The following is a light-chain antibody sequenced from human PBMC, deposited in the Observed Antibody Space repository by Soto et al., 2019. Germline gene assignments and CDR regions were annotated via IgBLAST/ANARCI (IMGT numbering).Light chain of an antibody. J-gene: IGKJ4*01. CDR1: QTVFSN. V-gene: IGKV3D-15*01. Sequence: EIVMTQSPATLSVSPGEGATLSCRASQTVFSNLAWYQQKPGQSPRLLIYGASSRATGIPDRFSGSGSGTDFTLTINTLQAEDVAVYYCQQYYTTPLTFGGGTKVDIK. CDR3: QQYYTTPLT. CDR2: GAS.